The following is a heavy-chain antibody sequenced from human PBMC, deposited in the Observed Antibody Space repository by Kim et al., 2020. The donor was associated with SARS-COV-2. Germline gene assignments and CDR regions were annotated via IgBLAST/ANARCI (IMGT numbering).Heavy chain of an antibody. Sequence: SETLSLTCAVYGGSFSGYYWSWIRQPPGKGLEWIGEINHSGSTNYNPSLKSRVTISVDTSKNQFSLKLSSVTAADTAVYYCARGSRRAWPYQLPGGYFDYWGQGTLVTVSS. CDR2: INHSGST. D-gene: IGHD2-2*01. CDR3: ARGSRRAWPYQLPGGYFDY. CDR1: GGSFSGYY. J-gene: IGHJ4*02. V-gene: IGHV4-34*01.